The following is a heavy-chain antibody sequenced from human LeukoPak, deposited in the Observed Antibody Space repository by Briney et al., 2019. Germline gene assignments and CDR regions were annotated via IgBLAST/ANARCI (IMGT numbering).Heavy chain of an antibody. Sequence: PGRSLRLSCAASGFTFDDYAMHWVRQAPGKGLEWVSGISWNSGSIGYADSVKGRFTISRDNAKNSLYLQMSSLRGEDTALYYCAKDVHSGYEYNFDYWGQGTLVTVSS. D-gene: IGHD5-12*01. V-gene: IGHV3-9*01. J-gene: IGHJ4*02. CDR1: GFTFDDYA. CDR3: AKDVHSGYEYNFDY. CDR2: ISWNSGSI.